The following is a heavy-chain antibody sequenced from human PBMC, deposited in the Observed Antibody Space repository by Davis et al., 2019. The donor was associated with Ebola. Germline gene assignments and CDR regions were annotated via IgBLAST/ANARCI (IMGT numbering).Heavy chain of an antibody. CDR1: GGSISSSSYY. V-gene: IGHV4-39*01. D-gene: IGHD2-2*01. CDR2: INYSGST. CDR3: ASPHQIRGKDYFDL. Sequence: PSETLSLTCTVSGGSISSSSYYWGWIRQPPGKGLEWIGSINYSGSTYYNPSLKSRVTISIDTSRNQFSLKLTSVTAADTAVYYCASPHQIRGKDYFDLWGQGTLVTVSS. J-gene: IGHJ4*02.